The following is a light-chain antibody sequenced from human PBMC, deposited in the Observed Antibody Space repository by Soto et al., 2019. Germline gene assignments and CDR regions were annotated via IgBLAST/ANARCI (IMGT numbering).Light chain of an antibody. J-gene: IGKJ4*01. CDR1: QGISKY. CDR2: AAS. V-gene: IGKV1-27*01. CDR3: LKYNSAPLT. Sequence: DIQMTQSPSSLSASVGDRVTITCRASQGISKYLAWYQQKPGKVPKVLIYAASTLQSGVPSRFSGSGSGTDFTLTISSLQPEDVATYYCLKYNSAPLTFGGGTKVEIK.